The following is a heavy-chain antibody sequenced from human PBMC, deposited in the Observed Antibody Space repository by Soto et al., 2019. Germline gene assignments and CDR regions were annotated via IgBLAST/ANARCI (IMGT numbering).Heavy chain of an antibody. D-gene: IGHD3-9*01. CDR3: SRWYEGTGY. CDR2: IRSKANSYAT. V-gene: IGHV3-73*01. J-gene: IGHJ4*02. Sequence: EVQLVESGGGLVQPGGSRKLSCVASGFLFSGSTMHWVRQASGKGLEWVGRIRSKANSYATEYAASVQGRFTISRSDAQDTAYLQMNSLKTEDTAVYYCSRWYEGTGYWGQGILVTVSS. CDR1: GFLFSGST.